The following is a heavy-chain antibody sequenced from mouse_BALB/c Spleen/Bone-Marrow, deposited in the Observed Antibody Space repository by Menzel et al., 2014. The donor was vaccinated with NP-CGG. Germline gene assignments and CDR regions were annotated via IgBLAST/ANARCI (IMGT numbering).Heavy chain of an antibody. CDR1: GYTFSSYW. J-gene: IGHJ1*01. CDR3: ARGGVRGGYWYFDY. Sequence: QVHVKQSGAELMKPGASVKISCKATGYTFSSYWIDWVKQRPGHGLEWIGEIIPGSGSTNYNEKFKGKATFTADTSSNTAYMQLSSLTSEDSAVYYCARGGVRGGYWYFDYWGAGTTVTVSS. CDR2: IIPGSGST. D-gene: IGHD2-14*01. V-gene: IGHV1-9*01.